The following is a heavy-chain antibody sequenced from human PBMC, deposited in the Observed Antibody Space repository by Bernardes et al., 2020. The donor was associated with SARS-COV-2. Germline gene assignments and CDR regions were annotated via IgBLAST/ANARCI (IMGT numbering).Heavy chain of an antibody. V-gene: IGHV3-74*01. D-gene: IGHD3-22*01. Sequence: GGSLRLSCTASGFTFSNFWMHWVRQVPGKSLVWVSRIKSDGSDTAYADSVRGRFTISRDNAKNTLYLQMNSLRDEDTAVYYCARDRYYDNNGHYLTPNFDLWGQGTLVNVSS. CDR3: ARDRYYDNNGHYLTPNFDL. J-gene: IGHJ4*02. CDR1: GFTFSNFW. CDR2: IKSDGSDT.